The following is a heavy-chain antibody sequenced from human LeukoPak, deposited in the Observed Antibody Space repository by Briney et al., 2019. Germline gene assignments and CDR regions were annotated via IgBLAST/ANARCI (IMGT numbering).Heavy chain of an antibody. CDR1: GDSISGYY. V-gene: IGHV4-59*01. Sequence: PSQTLSLTCTVSGDSISGYYWSWIRQPPGKGLEWIGYIYYSGSTNYNPSLKSRVTISVDTSKNQFSLKLSSVTAADTAVYYCARAASSGSLLFDYWGQGTLVTVSS. CDR2: IYYSGST. D-gene: IGHD6-19*01. J-gene: IGHJ4*02. CDR3: ARAASSGSLLFDY.